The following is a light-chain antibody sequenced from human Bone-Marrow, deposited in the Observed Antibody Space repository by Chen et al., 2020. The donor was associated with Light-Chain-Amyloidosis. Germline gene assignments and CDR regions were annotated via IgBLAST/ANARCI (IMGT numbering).Light chain of an antibody. CDR3: QQYGTSPLT. CDR1: QTISSNY. Sequence: EIVFMQSPGTLSLSPGKGATLSCRASQTISSNYLTWYQQKFGQAPRLLIYGSSSRATGIPDRFTGSGSGTDFTLTINRLEPEDFAMYYCQQYGTSPLTFGGGTKVDIK. J-gene: IGKJ4*01. CDR2: GSS. V-gene: IGKV3-20*01.